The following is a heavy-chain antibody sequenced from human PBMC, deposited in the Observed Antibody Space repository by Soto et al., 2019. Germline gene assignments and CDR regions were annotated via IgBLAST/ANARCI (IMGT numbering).Heavy chain of an antibody. V-gene: IGHV4-34*01. J-gene: IGHJ6*03. CDR3: ARVTPSLRFLEWQRRHYYYYMDV. CDR2: INHSGST. Sequence: PSETLSLTCAVYGGSFSGYYWSWIRQPPGKGLEWIGEINHSGSTNYNPSLKSRVTISVDTSKNQFSLKLSSVTAADTAVYYCARVTPSLRFLEWQRRHYYYYMDVWGKGTTVTVSS. D-gene: IGHD3-3*01. CDR1: GGSFSGYY.